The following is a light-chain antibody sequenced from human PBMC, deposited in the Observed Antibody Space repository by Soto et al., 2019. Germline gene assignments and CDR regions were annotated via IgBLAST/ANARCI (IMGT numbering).Light chain of an antibody. J-gene: IGKJ4*01. V-gene: IGKV1-12*01. CDR2: AAS. Sequence: DIPMTQSPSSVSASVGDRVTITCRASQVISSWLAWYQQKPGKAPKLLIYAASKLHTGVPSRFSGSGSGTHFTLTISSLQPEDFATYYCQQASGFPPRVTFGGGTKVDIK. CDR3: QQASGFPPRVT. CDR1: QVISSW.